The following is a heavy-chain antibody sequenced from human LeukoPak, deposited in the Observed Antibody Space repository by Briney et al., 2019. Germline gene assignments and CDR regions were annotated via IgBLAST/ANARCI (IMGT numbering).Heavy chain of an antibody. V-gene: IGHV1-69*05. Sequence: GASVKVSCKASGYTFTGYYVHWVRQAPGQGLEWMGRIIPIFGTANYAQKFQGRVTITTDESTSTAYMELSSLRSEDTAVYYCARAETTVITRMDYWGQGTLVTVSS. D-gene: IGHD4-17*01. J-gene: IGHJ4*02. CDR3: ARAETTVITRMDY. CDR1: GYTFTGYY. CDR2: IIPIFGTA.